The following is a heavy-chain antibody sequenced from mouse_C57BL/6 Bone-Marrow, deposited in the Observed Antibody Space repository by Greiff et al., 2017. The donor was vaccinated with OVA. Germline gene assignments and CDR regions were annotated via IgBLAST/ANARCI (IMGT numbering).Heavy chain of an antibody. J-gene: IGHJ1*03. CDR3: ARLLYYGSSFWYFDV. CDR1: GYAFSSSW. CDR2: IYPGDGDT. D-gene: IGHD1-1*01. V-gene: IGHV1-82*01. Sequence: VKLQESGPELVKPGASVKISCKASGYAFSSSWMNWVKQRPGKGLEWIGGIYPGDGDTNYNGKFKGKATLTADTSSSTAYMQLSSLTSEDSAVXFCARLLYYGSSFWYFDVWGTGTTVTVSA.